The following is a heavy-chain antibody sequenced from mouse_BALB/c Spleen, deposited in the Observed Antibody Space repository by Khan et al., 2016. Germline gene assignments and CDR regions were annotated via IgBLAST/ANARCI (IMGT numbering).Heavy chain of an antibody. V-gene: IGHV1S137*01. CDR1: GYKITDYP. J-gene: IGHJ2*01. D-gene: IGHD1-2*01. CDR3: ARGELRPFEY. Sequence: QVRLQQAGPELVRPGESVKISCKGSGYKITDYPMHWVKQSHAQTLEWIGVISCYSDNTNYNQKFEGKATMTVDKSSSTAYMELARLTSDDAAIYYCARGELRPFEYWGQGTTLTVSA. CDR2: ISCYSDNT.